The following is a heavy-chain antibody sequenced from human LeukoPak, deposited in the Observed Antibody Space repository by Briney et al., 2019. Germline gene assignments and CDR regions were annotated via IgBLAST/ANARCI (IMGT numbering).Heavy chain of an antibody. Sequence: ASVKVSCKASGYTFTSYYMHWVRQAPGQGLEWMGIINPSGGSTSYAQKFQGRVTMTRDMSTSTVYMELSSLRSEDTAVYYCARVTPGGWYGYWGQGTLVTVSS. J-gene: IGHJ4*02. CDR2: INPSGGST. D-gene: IGHD6-19*01. V-gene: IGHV1-46*01. CDR3: ARVTPGGWYGY. CDR1: GYTFTSYY.